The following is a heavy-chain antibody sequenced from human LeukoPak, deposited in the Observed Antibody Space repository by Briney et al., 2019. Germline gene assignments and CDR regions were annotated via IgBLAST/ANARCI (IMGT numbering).Heavy chain of an antibody. CDR1: GFTFNGYA. Sequence: PGGSLRLSCAASGFTFNGYAMHWVRQAPGKGLEWVSSINWNGDSIGYADSVKGRFTISRDNAKNSLYLQVNGLRAEDTAFYYCAKGYYYDSSGLYAFDYWGRGTLVTVSS. D-gene: IGHD3-22*01. J-gene: IGHJ4*02. V-gene: IGHV3-9*01. CDR2: INWNGDSI. CDR3: AKGYYYDSSGLYAFDY.